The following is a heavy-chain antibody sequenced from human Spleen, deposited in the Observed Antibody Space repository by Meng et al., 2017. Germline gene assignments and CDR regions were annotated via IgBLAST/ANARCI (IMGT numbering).Heavy chain of an antibody. J-gene: IGHJ3*02. CDR3: AHANMVREAGGAFDI. Sequence: GLGLGWIRQPPGKGLEWIALINWNEDNNYNPSLKSRLTIAEDTSKNQVFLTMSYMDPVDTAAYYCAHANMVREAGGAFDIWGQGTMVTVSS. V-gene: IGHV2-5*01. D-gene: IGHD3-10*01. CDR2: INWNEDN. CDR1: GLG.